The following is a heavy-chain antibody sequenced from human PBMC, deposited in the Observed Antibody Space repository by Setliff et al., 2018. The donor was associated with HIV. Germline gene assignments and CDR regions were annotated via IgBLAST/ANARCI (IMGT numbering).Heavy chain of an antibody. D-gene: IGHD2-8*01. CDR3: VRRETAYGTKAGFRY. J-gene: IGHJ4*02. V-gene: IGHV1-46*01. CDR2: INPSGAGT. Sequence: ASVKVSCKPSGYIFSNYYLHWVRQGPGQGLEWMGLINPSGAGTSYAQKFEGRVTMTRDTSTDTVYMELSSLKSDDTAVYYGVRRETAYGTKAGFRYWGQGTLVTVSS. CDR1: GYIFSNYY.